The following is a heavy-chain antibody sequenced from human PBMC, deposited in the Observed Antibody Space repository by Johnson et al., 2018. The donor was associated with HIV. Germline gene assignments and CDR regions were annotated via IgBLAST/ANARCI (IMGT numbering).Heavy chain of an antibody. Sequence: QVQLVESGGGVVQPGRSLRLSCAESGFTFSTYGMHWVRQAPGKGLEWVAVTSYDGGNKYYADSVKGRLTIFRDNSKNTLYLQMGSLRAEDMAVYYCARASGEWDAFDIWGQGTVVTVSS. J-gene: IGHJ3*02. CDR1: GFTFSTYG. CDR2: TSYDGGNK. D-gene: IGHD3-10*01. V-gene: IGHV3-30*19. CDR3: ARASGEWDAFDI.